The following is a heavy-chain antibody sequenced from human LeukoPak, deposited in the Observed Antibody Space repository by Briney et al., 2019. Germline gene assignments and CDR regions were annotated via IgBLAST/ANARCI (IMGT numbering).Heavy chain of an antibody. CDR2: ISAYNGNT. D-gene: IGHD2-2*01. CDR3: ARDPSEYRKSSVWFDP. V-gene: IGHV1-18*01. J-gene: IGHJ5*02. CDR1: GYTFTSYG. Sequence: ASVKVSCKASGYTFTSYGISWVRQAPGQGFEWMGWISAYNGNTNYAQKLQGRVTMTTDTSTSTAYMELRSLRSDDTAVYYCARDPSEYRKSSVWFDPWGQGTLVTVSS.